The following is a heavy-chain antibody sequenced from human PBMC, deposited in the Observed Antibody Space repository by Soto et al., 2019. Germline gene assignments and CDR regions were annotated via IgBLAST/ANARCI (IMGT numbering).Heavy chain of an antibody. CDR1: GYTFTSYA. CDR3: ARDLVGAAAGIHIPYYFDC. CDR2: INAGNGNT. D-gene: IGHD6-13*01. V-gene: IGHV1-3*01. J-gene: IGHJ4*02. Sequence: QVQLVQSGAEVKKPGASVKVSCKASGYTFTSYAMHWVRQAPGQRLEWMGWINAGNGNTKYSQKCQGRVTITRDTSASTAYMELSSLRSEDTAVYYCARDLVGAAAGIHIPYYFDCWGQGTLVTVSS.